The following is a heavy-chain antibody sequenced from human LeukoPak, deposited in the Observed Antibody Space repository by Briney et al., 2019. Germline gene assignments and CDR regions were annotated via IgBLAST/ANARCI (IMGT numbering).Heavy chain of an antibody. D-gene: IGHD3-10*01. CDR2: ISSSVSTI. V-gene: IGHV3-11*01. J-gene: IGHJ5*02. Sequence: GGCLRLSRAASGFTFSDYYMSWIRQAPGPGLEGVSYISSSVSTIFYADSVRGPYTISRDNAKNSLYLQMNSLRAEDTAVYYCAREAHHYYGSGSYYENWFDPWGQGALLTVSS. CDR1: GFTFSDYY. CDR3: AREAHHYYGSGSYYENWFDP.